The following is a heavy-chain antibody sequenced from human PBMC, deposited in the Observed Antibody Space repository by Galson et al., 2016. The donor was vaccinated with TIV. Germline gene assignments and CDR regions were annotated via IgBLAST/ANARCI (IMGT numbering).Heavy chain of an antibody. CDR1: EFTFSDYT. J-gene: IGHJ4*02. D-gene: IGHD2-15*01. CDR3: ARARYCSGCSCFIIDS. Sequence: SLRLSCAASEFTFSDYTLHWVRQAPGKGLEWVAVISCEGATKHYADSVQGRFTIARDNSKNTLYLQMDGLRTKDTAVYYCARARYCSGCSCFIIDSWGQGTLVTVSP. V-gene: IGHV3-30*01. CDR2: ISCEGATK.